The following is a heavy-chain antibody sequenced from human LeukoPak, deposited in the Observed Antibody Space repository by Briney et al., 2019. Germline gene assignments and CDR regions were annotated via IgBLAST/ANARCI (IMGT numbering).Heavy chain of an antibody. CDR1: GYGFTDYW. D-gene: IGHD3-22*01. CDR2: IYPGDSDT. Sequence: GESLKISCKGSGYGFTDYWIAWVRQMPGKGLEWMGIIYPGDSDTRYSPSFQGQVTISADKSISTAYLQWSSLKASDTAMYYCASSGRGYYDSSGYYYNYWGQGTLVTVSS. CDR3: ASSGRGYYDSSGYYYNY. V-gene: IGHV5-51*01. J-gene: IGHJ4*02.